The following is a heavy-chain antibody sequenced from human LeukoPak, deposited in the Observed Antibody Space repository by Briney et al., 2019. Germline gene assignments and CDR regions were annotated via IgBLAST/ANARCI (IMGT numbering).Heavy chain of an antibody. J-gene: IGHJ4*02. V-gene: IGHV4-34*01. CDR2: INHSGST. CDR1: GGSFSGYY. D-gene: IGHD1-26*01. CDR3: TYSGSNYPDY. Sequence: SETLSLTCAVYGGSFSGYYWSWIRQSPGKGLEWIGEINHSGSTNYNPSLKSRVTISVDTSKDQFSLKLGSVTAADTAVYYCTYSGSNYPDYWGQGTLVTVSS.